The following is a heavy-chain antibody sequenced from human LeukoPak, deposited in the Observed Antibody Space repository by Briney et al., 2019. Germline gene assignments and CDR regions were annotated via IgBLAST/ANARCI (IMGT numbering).Heavy chain of an antibody. CDR1: GYTFTGYY. Sequence: ASVKVSCKASGYTFTGYYMHWVRQAPGQGLEWMGWINPNSGGTNYAQKFQGRVTMTRDTSIRTAYMELSRLRSDDTAVYYCARRSGFGEDLPHDAFDIWGQGTMVTVSS. CDR3: ARRSGFGEDLPHDAFDI. CDR2: INPNSGGT. V-gene: IGHV1-2*02. J-gene: IGHJ3*02. D-gene: IGHD3-10*01.